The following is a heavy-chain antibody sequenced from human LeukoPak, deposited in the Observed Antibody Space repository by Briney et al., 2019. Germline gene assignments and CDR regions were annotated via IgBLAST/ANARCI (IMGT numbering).Heavy chain of an antibody. Sequence: GGSLRLSCAASGFTFSGYWMHWVRQAPGKGLVWVSRINSDGSGTIYADSVQGRFTISRDNAKNTLYLQMNSLRAEDTAVYYCACDRDYYDSSGYYNYWGQGTLVTTSA. J-gene: IGHJ4*02. D-gene: IGHD3-22*01. CDR1: GFTFSGYW. V-gene: IGHV3-74*01. CDR3: ACDRDYYDSSGYYNY. CDR2: INSDGSGT.